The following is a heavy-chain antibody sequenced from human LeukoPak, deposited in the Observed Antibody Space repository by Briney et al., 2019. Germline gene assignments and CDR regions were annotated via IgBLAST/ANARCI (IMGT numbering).Heavy chain of an antibody. V-gene: IGHV3-9*01. CDR3: AKLRRSSWYYFDY. CDR1: GFTFDDYA. Sequence: PGRSLRLSCAVSGFTFDDYAMHWVRQAPGKGLEWVSGISWNSGSIGYADSVKGRFTISRDNAKNSLYLQMNSLRAEDTALYYCAKLRRSSWYYFDYWGQGTLVTVSS. D-gene: IGHD6-13*01. CDR2: ISWNSGSI. J-gene: IGHJ4*02.